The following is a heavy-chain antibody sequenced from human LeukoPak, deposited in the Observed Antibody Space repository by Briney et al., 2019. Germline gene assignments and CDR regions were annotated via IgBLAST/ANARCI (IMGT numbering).Heavy chain of an antibody. CDR1: GFTFTSSA. Sequence: SVKVSCKASGFTFTSSAMQWVRQARGQRLEWMGGIIPIFGTANYAQKFQGRVTITTDESTSTAYMELSSLRSEDTAVYYCARRCGGDCYGAFDIWGQGTMVTVSS. V-gene: IGHV1-69*05. J-gene: IGHJ3*02. CDR2: IIPIFGTA. CDR3: ARRCGGDCYGAFDI. D-gene: IGHD2-21*02.